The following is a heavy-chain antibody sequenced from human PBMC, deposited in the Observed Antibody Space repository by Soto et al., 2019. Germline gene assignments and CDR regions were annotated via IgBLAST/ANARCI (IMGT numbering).Heavy chain of an antibody. V-gene: IGHV3-53*01. Sequence: PGGSLRLACAASGVTVGSNYMIWVRQAPGKGLEWVSVIYSGGSTYYADSVKGRFTISRDNSKNTLYLQMNSLRAEDTAVYYCAREGPYYYGSGSYYNGDAFDIWGQGTMVTVSS. CDR1: GVTVGSNY. J-gene: IGHJ3*02. CDR3: AREGPYYYGSGSYYNGDAFDI. D-gene: IGHD3-10*01. CDR2: IYSGGST.